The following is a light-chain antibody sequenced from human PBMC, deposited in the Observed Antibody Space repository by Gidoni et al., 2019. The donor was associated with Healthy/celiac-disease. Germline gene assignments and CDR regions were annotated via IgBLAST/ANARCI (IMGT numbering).Light chain of an antibody. J-gene: IGLJ3*02. CDR1: SRYVGSYNL. Sequence: QSALTQPASVSGSPGQSITISCTGTSRYVGSYNLVSWYQQHPGKAPKLMIYEGSKRPSGVSNRFSCSKSGNPASLTISWLQAEDEADYYCCSYAGSSTWVFGGGTKLPVL. CDR2: EGS. V-gene: IGLV2-23*01. CDR3: CSYAGSSTWV.